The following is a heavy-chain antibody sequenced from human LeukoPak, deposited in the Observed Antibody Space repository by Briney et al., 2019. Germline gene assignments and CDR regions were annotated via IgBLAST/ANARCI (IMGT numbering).Heavy chain of an antibody. Sequence: RGSLRLSCAASGFTSSSYAMSWVRQAPGKGLEWVSAISGSGGSTYYADSVKGRFTISRDNSKNTLYLQMNSLRAEDTAVYYCAKGSLMVRGVIVYWGQGTLVTVSS. CDR2: ISGSGGST. J-gene: IGHJ4*02. CDR1: GFTSSSYA. V-gene: IGHV3-23*01. CDR3: AKGSLMVRGVIVY. D-gene: IGHD3-10*01.